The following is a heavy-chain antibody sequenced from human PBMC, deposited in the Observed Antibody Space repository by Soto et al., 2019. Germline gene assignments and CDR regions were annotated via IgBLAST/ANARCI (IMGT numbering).Heavy chain of an antibody. CDR2: INAGNGNT. J-gene: IGHJ5*02. CDR3: ARARGYCSSTSCYRGGSNWFDP. D-gene: IGHD2-2*02. CDR1: GYTFTSYA. V-gene: IGHV1-3*01. Sequence: GASVKASCKASGYTFTSYAMHWVRQAPGQRLEWMGWINAGNGNTKYSQKFQGRVTITRDTSASTAYMELSSLRSEDTAVYYCARARGYCSSTSCYRGGSNWFDPWGQGTLVTVSS.